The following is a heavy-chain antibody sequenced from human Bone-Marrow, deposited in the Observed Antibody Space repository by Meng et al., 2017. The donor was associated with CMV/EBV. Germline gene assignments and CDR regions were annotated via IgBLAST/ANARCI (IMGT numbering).Heavy chain of an antibody. V-gene: IGHV4-38-2*02. J-gene: IGHJ4*02. CDR3: AMGSSSPYYFDD. Sequence: SETLSLTCTVSGYSISSGYYWGWIRQPPGKGLEWIGSIYHSGSTYYNPSLKSRVTISVDTSKNQFSLKLSSVTAADTAVYYCAMGSSSPYYFDDWGQGTLVTVSS. CDR1: GYSISSGYY. CDR2: IYHSGST. D-gene: IGHD6-6*01.